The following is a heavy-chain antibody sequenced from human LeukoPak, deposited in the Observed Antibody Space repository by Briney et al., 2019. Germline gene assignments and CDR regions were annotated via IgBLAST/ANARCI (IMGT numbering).Heavy chain of an antibody. CDR3: ARRVYCISTSCYHYYYYMDV. CDR1: GYTFTTYY. D-gene: IGHD2-2*01. Sequence: EASVKVSCKASGYTFTTYYMHWVRQAPGQGLEWMGIINPSDGTTTYAQKFQGRVTMTRDTSTSTVYMVLSSLRSEDTAVYCCARRVYCISTSCYHYYYYMDVWGKGTTVTVSS. CDR2: INPSDGTT. V-gene: IGHV1-46*03. J-gene: IGHJ6*03.